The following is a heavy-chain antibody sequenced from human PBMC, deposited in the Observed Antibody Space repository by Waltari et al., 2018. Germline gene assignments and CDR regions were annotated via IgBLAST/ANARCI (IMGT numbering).Heavy chain of an antibody. D-gene: IGHD6-19*01. J-gene: IGHJ6*02. V-gene: IGHV4-61*09. CDR1: GGSIRSGSYY. CDR2: IYTSGST. Sequence: QVQLQESGPGLVKPSQTLSLTCTVSGGSIRSGSYYWSWIRQPAGKGLEWIGYIYTSGSTNYNPSLKSRVTISVDTSKNQFSLKLSSVTAADTAVYYCAMGGSSGWPYYYYGMDVWGQGTTVTVSS. CDR3: AMGGSSGWPYYYYGMDV.